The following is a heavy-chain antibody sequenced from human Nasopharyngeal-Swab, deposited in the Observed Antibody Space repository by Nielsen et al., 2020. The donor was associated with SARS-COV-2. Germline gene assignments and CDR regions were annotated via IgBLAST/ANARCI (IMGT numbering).Heavy chain of an antibody. Sequence: ASVKVSCKASGDTFTSYGISWVRQAPGQGLEWMGWISAYNGNTNYAQKFQGRVAMTTDTSTSTAYMELRSLRSDDTAVYYCARDGYCSGGSCSTSYWGQGTLVTVSS. V-gene: IGHV1-18*01. J-gene: IGHJ4*02. CDR3: ARDGYCSGGSCSTSY. CDR2: ISAYNGNT. CDR1: GDTFTSYG. D-gene: IGHD2-15*01.